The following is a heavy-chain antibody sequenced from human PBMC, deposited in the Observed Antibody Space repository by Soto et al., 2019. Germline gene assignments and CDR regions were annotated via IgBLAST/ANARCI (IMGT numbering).Heavy chain of an antibody. J-gene: IGHJ4*02. CDR2: ISGSSDDR. V-gene: IGHV3-11*06. D-gene: IGHD3-10*01. CDR3: TKGERTTSFYWEF. CDR1: PFTLRYYY. Sequence: GGSLRLSCVASPFTLRYYYMTCIRQTPEKGLEWVAHISGSSDDRDYADSVRGRVTISRDNALNTVYLKMDSVSADDMGVNYRTKGERTTSFYWEFWGPGTSVTVSS.